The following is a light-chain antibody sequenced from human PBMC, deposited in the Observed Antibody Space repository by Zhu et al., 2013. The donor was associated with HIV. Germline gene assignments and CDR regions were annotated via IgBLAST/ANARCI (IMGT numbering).Light chain of an antibody. Sequence: IQMTQSPSTLSASVGDRVTITCRASQTISTWLAWYQQKPGKAPDLLIYDVSNLKSGVPSRFSGSGSGTEFTLTISSLQPDDFATYYCQQYNSYSPTFGQGTKVEVK. CDR1: QTISTW. V-gene: IGKV1-5*01. CDR3: QQYNSYSPT. J-gene: IGKJ1*01. CDR2: DVS.